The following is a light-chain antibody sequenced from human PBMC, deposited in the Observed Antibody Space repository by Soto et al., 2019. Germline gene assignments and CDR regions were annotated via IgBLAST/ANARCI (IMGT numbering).Light chain of an antibody. J-gene: IGKJ3*01. CDR2: DAS. Sequence: EIVLTQFPGTLSLSPGERATLSCRASQSVSSNYLAWYQQKPGPAPRLLIYDASSRAPGIPDRFSGSGSGTDFTLTISRLEPEDFAVYYCQQYGSSYTFGPGTKVDIK. CDR3: QQYGSSYT. CDR1: QSVSSNY. V-gene: IGKV3-20*01.